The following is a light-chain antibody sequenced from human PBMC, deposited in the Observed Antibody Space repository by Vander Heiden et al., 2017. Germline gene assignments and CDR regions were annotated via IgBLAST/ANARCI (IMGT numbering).Light chain of an antibody. J-gene: IGLJ2*01. CDR3: AAWDDSLNGVV. V-gene: IGLV1-44*01. CDR2: SNN. CDR1: SPNIGSNT. Sequence: QSVLTQPPSASGTPGQRVTTSCSGSSPNIGSNTVNWYQQLPGTAPKLLIYSNNPRPSGVPDRFSGSKSGTSASLAISGLQSEDEADYYCAAWDDSLNGVVFGGGTKLTVL.